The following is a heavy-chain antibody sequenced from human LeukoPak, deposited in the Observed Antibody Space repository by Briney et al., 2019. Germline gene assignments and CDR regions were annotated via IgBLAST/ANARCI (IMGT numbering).Heavy chain of an antibody. D-gene: IGHD5-12*01. Sequence: GGSLRLSCAASALTFSDYSMNWVRQAPGKGLEWISYISSNGSTIYYAASVKGRFTISRDSAKNSLYLQMNGLRAEDTAVYYCARDSGLFYAFDIWGQGTMVTVSS. CDR1: ALTFSDYS. V-gene: IGHV3-48*01. J-gene: IGHJ3*02. CDR2: ISSNGSTI. CDR3: ARDSGLFYAFDI.